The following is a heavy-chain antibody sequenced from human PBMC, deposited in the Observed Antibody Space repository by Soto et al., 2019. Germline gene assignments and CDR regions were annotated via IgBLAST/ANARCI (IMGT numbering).Heavy chain of an antibody. CDR3: ARAVPRGKGFEP. V-gene: IGHV1-69*08. CDR1: GDTFGDSS. Sequence: QVQLVQSGAEVKKPGSSVKVSCKASGDTFGDSSLNWVRQAPGQGLEWMGRIIPIVQRSTYAQKFQARVTITADKVTSTASMEPTSLIFDDTATYFCARAVPRGKGFEPWGQGTGVTVSS. D-gene: IGHD3-10*01. CDR2: IIPIVQRS. J-gene: IGHJ5*02.